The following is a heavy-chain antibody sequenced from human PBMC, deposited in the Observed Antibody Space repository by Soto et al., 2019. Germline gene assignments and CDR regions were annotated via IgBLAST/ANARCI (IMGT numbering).Heavy chain of an antibody. D-gene: IGHD1-1*01. CDR3: ARQLNWNYYYYGMDV. V-gene: IGHV1-69*12. Sequence: QVQLVQSGAEVKKPGSSVKVSCKASGGTFSTYAISWVRQAPGQGLEWMGGIIPIFNRQNYAQKFQARLKIAADESSSTAYMELRSLRSEDTAVYYCARQLNWNYYYYGMDVWGQGTTVTVSS. CDR2: IIPIFNRQ. CDR1: GGTFSTYA. J-gene: IGHJ6*02.